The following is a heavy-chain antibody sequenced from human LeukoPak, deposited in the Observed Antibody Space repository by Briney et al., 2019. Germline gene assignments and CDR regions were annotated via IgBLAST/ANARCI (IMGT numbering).Heavy chain of an antibody. V-gene: IGHV4-61*02. CDR3: ARRGYSYGYSGNWFDP. J-gene: IGHJ5*02. CDR2: IYTSGST. CDR1: GGSISSGSYY. D-gene: IGHD5-18*01. Sequence: PSQTLSLTCTVSGGSISSGSYYWSWIRQPAGKGLEWIGRIYTSGSTNYNPSLKSRVTISVDTSKNQFSLKLSSVTAADTAVYYCARRGYSYGYSGNWFDPWGQGTLVTVSS.